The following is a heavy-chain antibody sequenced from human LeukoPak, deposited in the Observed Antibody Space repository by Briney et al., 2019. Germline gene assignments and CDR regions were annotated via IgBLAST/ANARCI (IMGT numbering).Heavy chain of an antibody. J-gene: IGHJ4*02. V-gene: IGHV3-9*01. CDR2: ITWDSNII. CDR1: GFTLDNYD. Sequence: PGGSLRLSCEASGFTLDNYDMHWVRQTPGKGLEWVSGITWDSNIIAYADSVQGRLTISRDNAKNSLYLQMNSLRAEDTAVYYCVRDEYGSESYWGQGTLVTVSS. CDR3: VRDEYGSESY. D-gene: IGHD3-10*01.